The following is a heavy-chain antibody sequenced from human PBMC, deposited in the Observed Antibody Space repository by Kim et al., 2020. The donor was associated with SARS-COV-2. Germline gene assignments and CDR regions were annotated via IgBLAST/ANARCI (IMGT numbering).Heavy chain of an antibody. V-gene: IGHV3-11*01. Sequence: YYADSVKGRYTISRDNAKNSLYLQMNSLRAEDTAVYYCARRLGNYYMDIWGKGTTVTVSS. D-gene: IGHD2-21*01. J-gene: IGHJ6*03. CDR3: ARRLGNYYMDI.